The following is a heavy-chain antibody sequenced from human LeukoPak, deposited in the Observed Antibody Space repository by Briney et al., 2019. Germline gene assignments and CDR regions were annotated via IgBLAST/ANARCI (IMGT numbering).Heavy chain of an antibody. Sequence: GGSLRLSCAASGFTFSSYTMSWVRQAPGKGLEWVSTITTSDGNTYYADSVKGRFTVSRDNSKNTLFLQMNSLRAENTAVYYCAKDGGLWVSAHWGDSWGRGTLVTVSS. J-gene: IGHJ4*02. CDR2: ITTSDGNT. D-gene: IGHD7-27*01. V-gene: IGHV3-23*01. CDR1: GFTFSSYT. CDR3: AKDGGLWVSAHWGDS.